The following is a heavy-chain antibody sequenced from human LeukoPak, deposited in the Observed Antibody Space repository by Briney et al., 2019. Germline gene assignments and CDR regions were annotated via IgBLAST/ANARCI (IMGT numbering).Heavy chain of an antibody. Sequence: GGSLRLSCAASGFTFSSYSMNWVRQAPGKGLEWVSSIRSSSSYIYYADSVKGRFPTSRDNAATSLYLQMNSLSAEDTAVYYCARDFGDPINPTRISYFDYWGQGTLVTVSS. J-gene: IGHJ4*02. V-gene: IGHV3-21*01. CDR1: GFTFSSYS. CDR3: ARDFGDPINPTRISYFDY. CDR2: IRSSSSYI. D-gene: IGHD3-10*01.